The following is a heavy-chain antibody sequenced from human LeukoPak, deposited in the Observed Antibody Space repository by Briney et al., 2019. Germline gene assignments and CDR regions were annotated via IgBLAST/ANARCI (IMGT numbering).Heavy chain of an antibody. CDR1: GYTFTDYY. V-gene: IGHV1-69-2*01. Sequence: ASVKISCKVSGYTFTDYYMHWVQQAPGKGLEWMGLVDPEDGETIYAEKFQGRVTITADTSTDTAYMEQSSLRSEDTAVYYCATDTGYSSSGGAFDIWGQGTMVTVSS. J-gene: IGHJ3*02. D-gene: IGHD6-13*01. CDR3: ATDTGYSSSGGAFDI. CDR2: VDPEDGET.